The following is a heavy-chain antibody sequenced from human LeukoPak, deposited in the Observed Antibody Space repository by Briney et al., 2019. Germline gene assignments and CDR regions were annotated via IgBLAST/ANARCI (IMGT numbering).Heavy chain of an antibody. V-gene: IGHV3-7*05. Sequence: GGSLRLSCAASGFTFSSYGMNWVRQAPGKGLEWVANIKQDGSDKYYVDSVKGRFTISRDNAKNSLYLQMNSLRAEDTAVYYCASAPEPGDSYRYYFDSWGHGTLVTVSS. CDR2: IKQDGSDK. J-gene: IGHJ4*01. D-gene: IGHD5-18*01. CDR3: ASAPEPGDSYRYYFDS. CDR1: GFTFSSYG.